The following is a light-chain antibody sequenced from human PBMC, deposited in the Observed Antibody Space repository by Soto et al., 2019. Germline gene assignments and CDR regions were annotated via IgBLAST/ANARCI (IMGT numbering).Light chain of an antibody. V-gene: IGKV1-5*03. CDR1: QSISSW. Sequence: IRMTQCPSTLSGSVGDRVTITFRASQSISSWLACYQQKPGKAPKLLIYKASTLKSGVPSRFSGSGTGTELTLTISSLQADDFTTYYSQHYTCYSEAFGQWTKVDI. CDR2: KAS. J-gene: IGKJ1*01. CDR3: QHYTCYSEA.